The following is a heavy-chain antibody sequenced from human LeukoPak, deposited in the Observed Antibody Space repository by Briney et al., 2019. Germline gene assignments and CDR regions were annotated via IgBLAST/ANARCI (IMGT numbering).Heavy chain of an antibody. V-gene: IGHV3-66*01. CDR1: GFTVSSNY. Sequence: GGSLRLSCAAAGFTVSSNYMSWGRQAPGKGLEWASVIYSGGSTYYADSVKGRFTISRDNSKNTLYLQMNSLRADDTAVYYCAKAQSDYTYRYMDVWGKGTTVTVSS. CDR2: IYSGGST. J-gene: IGHJ6*03. D-gene: IGHD4-11*01. CDR3: AKAQSDYTYRYMDV.